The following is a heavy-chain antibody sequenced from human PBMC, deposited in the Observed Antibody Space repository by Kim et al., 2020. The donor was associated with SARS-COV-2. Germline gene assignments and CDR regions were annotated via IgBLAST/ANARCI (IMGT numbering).Heavy chain of an antibody. D-gene: IGHD3-22*01. CDR3: ARDQERYYYDVNGAFDI. CDR1: GYTFTSYY. CDR2: INPSGGST. J-gene: IGHJ3*02. Sequence: ASVKVSCKASGYTFTSYYMHWVRQAPGQGLEWMGIINPSGGSTSYAQKFQGRVTMTRDTSTSTVYMELSSLRSEDTAVYYCARDQERYYYDVNGAFDIWGQGTMVTVSS. V-gene: IGHV1-46*01.